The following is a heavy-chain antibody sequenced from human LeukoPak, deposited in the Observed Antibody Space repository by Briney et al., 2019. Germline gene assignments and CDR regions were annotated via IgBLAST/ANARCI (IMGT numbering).Heavy chain of an antibody. J-gene: IGHJ4*02. V-gene: IGHV3-30*04. CDR3: AREDVGRFDY. D-gene: IGHD1-26*01. Sequence: PGGSLSLSCAASGLILSSYAMYWVRQAPGKGLEWVTFIRYDGSNKYYADSVKGRFTISRDNAKNSLYLQMNSLRAEDTAVYYCAREDVGRFDYWGQGTLVTVSS. CDR1: GLILSSYA. CDR2: IRYDGSNK.